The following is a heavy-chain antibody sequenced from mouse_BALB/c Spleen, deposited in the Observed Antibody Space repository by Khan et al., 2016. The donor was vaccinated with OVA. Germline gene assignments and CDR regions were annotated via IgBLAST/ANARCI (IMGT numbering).Heavy chain of an antibody. J-gene: IGHJ2*01. V-gene: IGHV1-20*02. CDR1: GYSFTGYF. CDR2: INPHIGET. D-gene: IGHD1-3*01. Sequence: VQLKQSGPELVKPGASVKISCKASGYSFTGYFMNWVMQSHGKSLEWIGRINPHIGETFYNQKFKGKAILTVDESSSTVHMELRSLASEDSAVYCGARKRGSEFDYWGQGTTLTGSS. CDR3: ARKRGSEFDY.